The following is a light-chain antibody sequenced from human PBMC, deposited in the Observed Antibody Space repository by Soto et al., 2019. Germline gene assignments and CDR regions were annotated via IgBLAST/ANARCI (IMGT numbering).Light chain of an antibody. CDR1: QSVSSN. Sequence: EVVLTQSPGTLSLFPGERATLSCRASQSVSSNLAWYQQKPGQAPRLLIYGASTRATGIPARFSGSGSGTEFTLTISSLQSEDFAVYYCQQYNNWPLTFGGGTKV. CDR2: GAS. V-gene: IGKV3-15*01. J-gene: IGKJ4*01. CDR3: QQYNNWPLT.